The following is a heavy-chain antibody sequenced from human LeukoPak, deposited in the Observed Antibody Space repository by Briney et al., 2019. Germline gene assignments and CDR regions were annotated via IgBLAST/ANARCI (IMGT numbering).Heavy chain of an antibody. CDR3: ARAYSNRPYYYYYMDV. CDR1: GFTFSNYG. V-gene: IGHV3-30*03. Sequence: GGSLRLSCAASGFTFSNYGMHWVRQAPGKGLEWVAVISYDGSNKDYAESVKGRFTISRDNSKNTLYLQMNSLRAEDTAVYYCARAYSNRPYYYYYMDVWGKGTTVTVSS. J-gene: IGHJ6*03. CDR2: ISYDGSNK. D-gene: IGHD4-11*01.